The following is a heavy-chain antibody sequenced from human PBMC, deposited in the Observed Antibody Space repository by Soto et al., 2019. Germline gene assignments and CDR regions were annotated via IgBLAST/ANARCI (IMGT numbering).Heavy chain of an antibody. Sequence: PVGSLRLSCKGSGFTFRDYAISWVRQAPGKGLQWVGFMRAKAFGGTTEYATFVKGRFTISRDDSKSVAYLQMNSLETEDTAVYYCTREGAYTSPPYYYFYAMDVWGQGTRVTVSS. CDR3: TREGAYTSPPYYYFYAMDV. CDR1: GFTFRDYA. J-gene: IGHJ6*01. CDR2: MRAKAFGGTT. D-gene: IGHD2-2*01. V-gene: IGHV3-49*04.